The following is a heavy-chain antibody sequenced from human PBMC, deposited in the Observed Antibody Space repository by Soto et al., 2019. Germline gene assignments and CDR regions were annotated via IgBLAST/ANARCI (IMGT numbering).Heavy chain of an antibody. D-gene: IGHD3-10*01. Sequence: GGSLRLSCAASGFTVSSNYMSWVRQAPGKGLEWVSVIYSGGSTYYADSVKGRFTISRDNSKNTLYLQMNSLRAEDTAVYYCASYYYGSGSYYNVGNYYYYGMDVWGQGTTVTVSS. V-gene: IGHV3-53*01. CDR2: IYSGGST. CDR1: GFTVSSNY. CDR3: ASYYYGSGSYYNVGNYYYYGMDV. J-gene: IGHJ6*02.